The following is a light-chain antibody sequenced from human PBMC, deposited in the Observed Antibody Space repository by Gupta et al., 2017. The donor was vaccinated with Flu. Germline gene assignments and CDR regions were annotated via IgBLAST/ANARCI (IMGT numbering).Light chain of an antibody. CDR2: DDS. J-gene: IGLJ2*01. CDR1: NIGSKS. CDR3: QVWDSSSDHVV. Sequence: GGNNIGSKSVLWYQQKPGQAPVLVVYDDSVRPSGIPDRFSGSNSGNTATLTITRVEAGDEADYYCQVWDSSSDHVVVGGGTKLTVL. V-gene: IGLV3-21*02.